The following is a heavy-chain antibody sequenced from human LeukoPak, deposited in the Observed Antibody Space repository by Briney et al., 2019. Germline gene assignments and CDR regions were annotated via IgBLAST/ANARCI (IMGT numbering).Heavy chain of an antibody. CDR3: TRDRSPRPMRAHDVSDL. V-gene: IGHV3-30-3*01. CDR1: GFPFSSYA. J-gene: IGHJ3*01. CDR2: MSLDVNIK. D-gene: IGHD2-2*01. Sequence: GGSLRLSCAASGFPFSSYALPWVRQAPGKGLEWVAIMSLDVNIKFYADSVRGRFTISRDNSKNTLYLQMDSLRAEDPAVYYCTRDRSPRPMRAHDVSDLWGQGTMVTVSS.